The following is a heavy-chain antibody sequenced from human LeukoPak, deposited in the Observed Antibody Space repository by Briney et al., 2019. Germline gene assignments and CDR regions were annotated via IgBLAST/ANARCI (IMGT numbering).Heavy chain of an antibody. CDR2: IGGDDVTA. CDR1: GFSFRTLA. Sequence: GASLRLSCSASGFSFRTLAMHWVRQAPGRGLEYLAVIGGDDVTAYFADSVKGRFTVSRDISTNTLYLQMTSLRPEDTAVYYCVRDLWGFDYWGQGTLVTVSS. CDR3: VRDLWGFDY. J-gene: IGHJ4*02. V-gene: IGHV3-64D*06. D-gene: IGHD1-26*01.